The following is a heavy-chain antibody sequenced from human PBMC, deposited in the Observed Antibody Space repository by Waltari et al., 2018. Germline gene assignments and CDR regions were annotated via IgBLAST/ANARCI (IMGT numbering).Heavy chain of an antibody. Sequence: QLQLQESVPGLVKPSETLSLTCTVSGRSISSSSYYWGWIRQPPGKGLECIGSLYYSGITYYTHSVKSRGAIAVDTSKNQCSLKMSTVTASDTPVYYCVRQGVARKVVILLDYWGQGTLVTVSS. D-gene: IGHD3-22*01. CDR3: VRQGVARKVVILLDY. CDR2: LYYSGIT. V-gene: IGHV4-39*01. J-gene: IGHJ4*02. CDR1: GRSISSSSYY.